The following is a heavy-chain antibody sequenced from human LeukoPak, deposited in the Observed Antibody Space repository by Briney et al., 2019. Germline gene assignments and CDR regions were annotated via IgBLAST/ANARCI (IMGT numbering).Heavy chain of an antibody. D-gene: IGHD3-10*01. CDR3: ASEITMVRGAGGYYGMDV. Sequence: PGGSLRLSCAASGFTVSSNYMSWVRQAPGKGLEWVSVIYSGGSTYYADSVKGRFTISRDNSKNTLYLQMNSLRAEDTAVYYCASEITMVRGAGGYYGMDVWGQGTTVTVSS. CDR2: IYSGGST. V-gene: IGHV3-53*01. J-gene: IGHJ6*02. CDR1: GFTVSSNY.